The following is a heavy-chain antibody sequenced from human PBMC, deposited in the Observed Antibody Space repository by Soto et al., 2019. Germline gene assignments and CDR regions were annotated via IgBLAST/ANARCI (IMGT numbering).Heavy chain of an antibody. J-gene: IGHJ4*02. CDR2: MSYDGTSE. CDR3: ASRGGDGYFEY. Sequence: GSLRLSCAASGFTXNTYTMYWVRQAPGKGPEWVAVMSYDGTSEYYGDSVKGRFIISRDNSKNTLYLQMNSLRFEDTVVYYCASRGGDGYFEYWGQGAPVPVSS. D-gene: IGHD3-16*01. V-gene: IGHV3-30*04. CDR1: GFTXNTYT.